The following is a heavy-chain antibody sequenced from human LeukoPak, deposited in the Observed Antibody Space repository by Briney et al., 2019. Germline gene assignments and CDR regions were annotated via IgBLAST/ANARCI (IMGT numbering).Heavy chain of an antibody. CDR3: AKSSYYGSGQLY. CDR1: GLTFSSYA. Sequence: GGSLRLSCAASGLTFSSYAMSWVRQAPGKGLEWVSAISGSGGSTYYADSVKGRFNISRDNSKNTLYLQMNSLRAEDTAVYYCAKSSYYGSGQLYWGQGTLVTVSS. D-gene: IGHD3-10*01. CDR2: ISGSGGST. J-gene: IGHJ4*02. V-gene: IGHV3-23*01.